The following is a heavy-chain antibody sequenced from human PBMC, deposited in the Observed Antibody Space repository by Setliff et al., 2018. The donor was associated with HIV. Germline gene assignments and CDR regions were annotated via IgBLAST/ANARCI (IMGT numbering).Heavy chain of an antibody. CDR3: ARDPGVPAAIAYYYYYYMDV. CDR2: IWYDGSNK. J-gene: IGHJ6*03. D-gene: IGHD2-2*01. CDR1: GFTFSSYG. V-gene: IGHV3-33*01. Sequence: GESLKISCAASGFTFSSYGMHWVRQAPGKGLEWVAVIWYDGSNKYYADSVKGRFTISRDNSKNTLYLQMNSLRAEDTAVYYCARDPGVPAAIAYYYYYYMDVWGKGTTVTVSS.